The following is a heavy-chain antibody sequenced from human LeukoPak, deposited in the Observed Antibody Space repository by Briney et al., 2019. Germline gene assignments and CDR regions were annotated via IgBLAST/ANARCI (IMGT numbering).Heavy chain of an antibody. CDR1: GFTFSSYG. Sequence: GGSLRLSCAASGFTFSSYGMHWVRQAPGKGLEWVAVISYDGSNKYYADSVKGRFTISSDNSKNTLYLQMNSLRAEDTAVYYCAKDFDYDSSGYLVCDYWSQGTLVAVSS. D-gene: IGHD3-22*01. J-gene: IGHJ4*02. CDR3: AKDFDYDSSGYLVCDY. V-gene: IGHV3-30*18. CDR2: ISYDGSNK.